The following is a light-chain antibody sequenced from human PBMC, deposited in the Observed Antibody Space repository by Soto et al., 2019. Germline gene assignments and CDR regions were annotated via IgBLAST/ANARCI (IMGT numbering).Light chain of an antibody. J-gene: IGKJ3*01. CDR1: QSVLYSSNNKNX. CDR2: WAS. CDR3: QQYYSTPPT. V-gene: IGKV4-1*01. Sequence: DIVXXQSPDSLAVSLGERATINCKSSQSVLYSSNNKNXSAWYQQQPAQPPQLLIYWASTRESGVPHRFSASGSGTDITLTISSLQATDVAVYYCQQYYSTPPTFGPGTKVDIK.